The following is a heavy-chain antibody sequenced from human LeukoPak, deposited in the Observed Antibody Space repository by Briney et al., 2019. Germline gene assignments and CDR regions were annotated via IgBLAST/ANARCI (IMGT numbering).Heavy chain of an antibody. Sequence: PSETLSLTCTVSGGSISSSSYYWGWIRQPPGKGLEWIGSIYYSGSTYYNPSLKSRVTISVDTSKNQFSLKLSSVAAADTAVYYCARHLNPLREQWLVPWYFDLRGRGTLVTVSS. CDR1: GGSISSSSYY. V-gene: IGHV4-39*01. D-gene: IGHD6-19*01. CDR3: ARHLNPLREQWLVPWYFDL. J-gene: IGHJ2*01. CDR2: IYYSGST.